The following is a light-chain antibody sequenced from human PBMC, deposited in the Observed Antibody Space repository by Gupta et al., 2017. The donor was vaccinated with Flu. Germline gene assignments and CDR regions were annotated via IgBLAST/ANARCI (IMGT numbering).Light chain of an antibody. CDR2: LGS. CDR3: MQALETPLWT. V-gene: IGKV2-28*01. J-gene: IGKJ1*01. CDR1: QSRLHSTGYNY. Sequence: VMSWPRLQLPGLPGQRASISCRSRQSRLHSTGYNYWEWYLQKTGQSPQLLLYLGSNRASGVPDRFSGSGSGTDFTLKISRVEADDVGVDYCMQALETPLWTFGQGTKVEIK.